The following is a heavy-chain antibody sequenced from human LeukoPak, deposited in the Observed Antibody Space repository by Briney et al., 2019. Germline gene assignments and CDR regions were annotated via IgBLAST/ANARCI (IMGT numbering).Heavy chain of an antibody. V-gene: IGHV3-43*01. Sequence: GGSLRLSCATFGFNFDRYTVHWVRQAPGKGLEWVSLAGWAGGTTFYSDSVRGRFTISRDSGRKSVYLQMNSLTTDDTAFYFCAKELDTMFFDYWGQGALVTVSS. J-gene: IGHJ4*02. CDR1: GFNFDRYT. CDR3: AKELDTMFFDY. D-gene: IGHD3-10*02. CDR2: AGWAGGTT.